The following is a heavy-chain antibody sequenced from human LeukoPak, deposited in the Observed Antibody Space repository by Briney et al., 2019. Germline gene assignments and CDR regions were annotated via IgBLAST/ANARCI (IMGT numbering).Heavy chain of an antibody. V-gene: IGHV1-69*13. CDR1: GGTFSSYA. CDR3: ARGRYFGWLSFDY. J-gene: IGHJ4*02. Sequence: SVKVSCKASGGTFSSYAISWVRQAPGQGLEWMGGIIPIFGTANYAQKFQGRVTITADESTSTAYMELSSLRSEDTAVYYCARGRYFGWLSFDYWGQGTLVTVSS. CDR2: IIPIFGTA. D-gene: IGHD3-9*01.